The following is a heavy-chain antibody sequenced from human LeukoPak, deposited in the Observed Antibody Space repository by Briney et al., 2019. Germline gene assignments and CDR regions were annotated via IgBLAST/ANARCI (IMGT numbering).Heavy chain of an antibody. CDR2: TSSSSSFI. J-gene: IGHJ4*02. Sequence: GGSLRLSCAASGFTFSDYSMNWVRQAPGKGLEWGSTTSSSSSFIYYAESVKGRFTISRDNAKNSLFLQMNSLGAEDTAVYYCAIGYGDYVDYWGPGTLVTVSS. CDR3: AIGYGDYVDY. CDR1: GFTFSDYS. V-gene: IGHV3-21*01. D-gene: IGHD4-17*01.